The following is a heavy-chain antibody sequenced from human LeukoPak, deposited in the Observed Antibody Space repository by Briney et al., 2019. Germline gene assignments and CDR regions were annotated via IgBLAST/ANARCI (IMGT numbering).Heavy chain of an antibody. CDR1: GGTFSSYA. CDR2: IIPIFGTA. D-gene: IGHD2-15*01. V-gene: IGHV1-69*13. Sequence: GASVKVSRKASGGTFSSYAISWVRQAPGQGLEWMGGIIPIFGTANYAQKFQGRVTITADESTSTAYMELSSLRSEDTAVYYCARAAVVVVVAATSWFDPWGQGTLVTVSS. CDR3: ARAAVVVVVAATSWFDP. J-gene: IGHJ5*02.